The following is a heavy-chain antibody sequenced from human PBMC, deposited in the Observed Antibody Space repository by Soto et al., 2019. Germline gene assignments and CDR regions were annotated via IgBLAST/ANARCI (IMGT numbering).Heavy chain of an antibody. V-gene: IGHV4-39*02. CDR2: IFYSGGT. Sequence: SETLSLTCTVSGASISSSTYYWGWIRQPPGKGLEWIGSIFYSGGTYYNPSLKSRVAISVDTSKNQFSLRLTSVTAADTAVYYCTRDGVVVVTAIIYWGQGTLVTVSS. CDR1: GASISSSTYY. D-gene: IGHD2-21*02. CDR3: TRDGVVVVTAIIY. J-gene: IGHJ4*02.